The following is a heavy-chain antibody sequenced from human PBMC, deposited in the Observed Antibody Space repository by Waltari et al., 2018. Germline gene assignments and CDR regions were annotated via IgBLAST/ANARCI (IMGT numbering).Heavy chain of an antibody. Sequence: QLQLQESGSGLVKPSQTLSLTCAVSGGSISSGGYSWSWIRQPPGKGLEWIGYIYHSGSTYYNPSLKSGVTISVDRSKNQFSLKLSSVTAADTAVYYCARALGYGSGSYSAFYFDYWGQGTLVTVSS. CDR1: GGSISSGGYS. D-gene: IGHD3-10*01. V-gene: IGHV4-30-2*01. CDR2: IYHSGST. J-gene: IGHJ4*02. CDR3: ARALGYGSGSYSAFYFDY.